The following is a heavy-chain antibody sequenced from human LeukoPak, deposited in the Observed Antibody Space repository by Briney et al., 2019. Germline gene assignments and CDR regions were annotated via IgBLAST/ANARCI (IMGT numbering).Heavy chain of an antibody. CDR2: INPNSGGT. J-gene: IGHJ4*02. V-gene: IGHV1-2*02. Sequence: ASVKVSCKASGYTFTGYYMHWVRQAPGQGLEWMGWINPNSGGTNYAQKFQGRVTMTRDTSISTAYMELSRLRSDDTAVYYCAREDFWSGTSSPDYWGQGTLVTVSS. D-gene: IGHD3-3*01. CDR1: GYTFTGYY. CDR3: AREDFWSGTSSPDY.